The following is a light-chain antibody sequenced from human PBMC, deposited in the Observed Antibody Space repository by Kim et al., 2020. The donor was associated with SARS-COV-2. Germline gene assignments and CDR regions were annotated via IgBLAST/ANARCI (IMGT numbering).Light chain of an antibody. J-gene: IGLJ1*01. CDR3: SSYTSSSTYV. Sequence: GQTLPISCTGHSGDVGGYNYVSWYQQHPGTAPKLMIYDVSKRPSGVSNRFSGSKSGNTASLTISGLQAEDEADYYCSSYTSSSTYVFGTGTKVTVL. CDR2: DVS. CDR1: SGDVGGYNY. V-gene: IGLV2-14*04.